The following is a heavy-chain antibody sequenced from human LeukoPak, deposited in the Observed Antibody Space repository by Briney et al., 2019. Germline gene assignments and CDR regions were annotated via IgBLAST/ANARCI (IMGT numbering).Heavy chain of an antibody. Sequence: SETLSLTCTVSGGSISSGGYYWSWIRQHPGKGLEWIGYIYYSGSTYYNPSLKSRVTISVDTSKNQFSLKLSSVTAADTAVYYCARKRSTENWFDPWGQGTLVTVSS. J-gene: IGHJ5*02. D-gene: IGHD4-11*01. CDR1: GGSISSGGYY. V-gene: IGHV4-31*03. CDR3: ARKRSTENWFDP. CDR2: IYYSGST.